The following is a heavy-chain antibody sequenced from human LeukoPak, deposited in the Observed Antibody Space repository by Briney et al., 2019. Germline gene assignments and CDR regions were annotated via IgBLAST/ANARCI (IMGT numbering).Heavy chain of an antibody. CDR2: IRNDGSDK. CDR3: VRDADWSFDY. V-gene: IGHV3-30*02. Sequence: PGGSLRLSCVASGFRFSSNGMHWVRQAPGKGLEWVTFIRNDGSDKYYADSVKGRFTISRDTPKNTVYVQMNSLRSEDTAVYYCVRDADWSFDYWGQGTLVTVSS. J-gene: IGHJ4*02. D-gene: IGHD2-21*01. CDR1: GFRFSSNG.